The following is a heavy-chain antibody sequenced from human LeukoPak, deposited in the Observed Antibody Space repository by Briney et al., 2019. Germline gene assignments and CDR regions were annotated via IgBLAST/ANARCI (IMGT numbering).Heavy chain of an antibody. CDR2: MNPNSGNT. CDR3: ARGGGYSYGYASYYYMDV. Sequence: ASVKVSCKASGYTFTSYDINWVRQATGQGLEWMGWMNPNSGNTGYAQKFQGRVTITRNTSISTAYMELSSLRSEDTAVYYCARGGGYSYGYASYYYMDVWGKGTTVTVSS. D-gene: IGHD5-18*01. CDR1: GYTFTSYD. J-gene: IGHJ6*03. V-gene: IGHV1-8*03.